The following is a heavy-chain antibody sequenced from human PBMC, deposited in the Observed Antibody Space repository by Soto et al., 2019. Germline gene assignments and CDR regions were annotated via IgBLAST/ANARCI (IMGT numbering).Heavy chain of an antibody. CDR3: ARMTLYDSGGYYLFYFDY. J-gene: IGHJ4*02. CDR1: GFSLSTRGMG. D-gene: IGHD3-22*01. V-gene: IGHV2-70*11. CDR2: IDWDDDK. Sequence: SGPTLVNPTQTLTLTCTFSGFSLSTRGMGVSWIRQPPGKALEWLARIDWDDDKYYSTSLKTRLTISKDTSKNQVVLTMTNLDPVDTAAYYCARMTLYDSGGYYLFYFDYWGPGTLVTVSS.